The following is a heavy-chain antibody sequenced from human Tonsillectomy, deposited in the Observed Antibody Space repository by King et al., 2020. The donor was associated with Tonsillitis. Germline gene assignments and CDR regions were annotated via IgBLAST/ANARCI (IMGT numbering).Heavy chain of an antibody. Sequence: VQLVESGGGLVQPGGSLRLSCAASGFTFSSYAMSWVRQAPGKGLEWVSAISGSGGSTYYADSVKGRFTISRDNPKNTLYLQMNSLRAEDTAVYYCAKDFLESGGTQAGDAFDIWGQGTMVTVSS. J-gene: IGHJ3*02. D-gene: IGHD3-3*01. V-gene: IGHV3-23*04. CDR2: ISGSGGST. CDR1: GFTFSSYA. CDR3: AKDFLESGGTQAGDAFDI.